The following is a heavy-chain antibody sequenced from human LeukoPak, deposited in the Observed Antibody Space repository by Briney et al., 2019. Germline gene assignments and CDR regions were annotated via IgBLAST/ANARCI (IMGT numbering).Heavy chain of an antibody. V-gene: IGHV1-18*01. Sequence: ASVKASCKASGYTFTSYGISWVRQAPGQGREGMGWISAYNGNTNYAQKLQGRVTMTTDTSTSRAYMELRSLRSDDTAVYYCARDLSSGPKDPFDYWGQGTRVTVSS. J-gene: IGHJ4*02. CDR1: GYTFTSYG. CDR2: ISAYNGNT. CDR3: ARDLSSGPKDPFDY. D-gene: IGHD3-22*01.